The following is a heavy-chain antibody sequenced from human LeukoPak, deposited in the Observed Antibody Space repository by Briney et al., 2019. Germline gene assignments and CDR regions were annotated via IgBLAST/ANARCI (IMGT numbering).Heavy chain of an antibody. CDR2: IRYDGSKK. CDR3: ARDRPIIVVADAFDI. CDR1: GFTFSSYG. D-gene: IGHD3-22*01. V-gene: IGHV3-30*02. Sequence: GGSLRLSCGASGFTFSSYGMHWVRQAPGKGLEWVAFIRYDGSKKSHADSVKGRFTISRDNSKNTLHLQMNSLRAEGTAVYYCARDRPIIVVADAFDIWGQGTMVTVSS. J-gene: IGHJ3*02.